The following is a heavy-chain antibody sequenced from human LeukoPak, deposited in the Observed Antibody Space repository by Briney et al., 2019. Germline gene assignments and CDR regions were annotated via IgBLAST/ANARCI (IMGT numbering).Heavy chain of an antibody. Sequence: GRSLRLSCAASGFTFSSYAMHWVCQAPGKGLEWVAVISYDGSNKYYADSVKGRFTISRDNSKNTLYLQMNSLRAEDTAVYYCARSARYYYDSSGLDLWGRGTLVTVSS. CDR3: ARSARYYYDSSGLDL. J-gene: IGHJ2*01. V-gene: IGHV3-30-3*01. D-gene: IGHD3-22*01. CDR2: ISYDGSNK. CDR1: GFTFSSYA.